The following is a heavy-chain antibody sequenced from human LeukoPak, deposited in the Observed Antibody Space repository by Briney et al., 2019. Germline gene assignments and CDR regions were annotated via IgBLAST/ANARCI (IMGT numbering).Heavy chain of an antibody. Sequence: GGSLRLSCAASGFTFSSYAMHWVRQAPGKGLEWVAVIWYGGSNKYYADSVKGRFTISRDNSKNTLYLQMNSLRAEDTAVYYCAKERIATTPGYYMDVWGKGTTVTVSS. J-gene: IGHJ6*03. CDR2: IWYGGSNK. CDR1: GFTFSSYA. V-gene: IGHV3-30*02. CDR3: AKERIATTPGYYMDV. D-gene: IGHD6-13*01.